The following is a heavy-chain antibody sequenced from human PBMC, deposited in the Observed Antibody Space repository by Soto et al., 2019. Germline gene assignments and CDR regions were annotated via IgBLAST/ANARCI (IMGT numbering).Heavy chain of an antibody. CDR1: GFSLSTSGVG. CDR2: IYWDDDK. CDR3: AHRLDDRRSGWYVRTGTFGY. Sequence: GSGPTLVNPTQTLTLTCTFSGFSLSTSGVGVGWIRQPPGKALEWLALIYWDDDKRYSPSQKSRLTITKDTSKNQVVLTMTNMDPVDTATYYCAHRLDDRRSGWYVRTGTFGYWGQGTLVTVSS. D-gene: IGHD6-19*01. J-gene: IGHJ4*02. V-gene: IGHV2-5*02.